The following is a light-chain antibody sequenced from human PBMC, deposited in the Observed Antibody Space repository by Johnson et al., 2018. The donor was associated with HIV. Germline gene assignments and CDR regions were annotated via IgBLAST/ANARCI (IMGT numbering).Light chain of an antibody. CDR1: SSNIGNNY. CDR2: ENN. J-gene: IGLJ1*01. V-gene: IGLV1-51*02. Sequence: QPVLTQPPSVSAAPGQKVTISCSGSSSNIGNNYVSWYQQLPGTAPKLLIYENNKRPSAIPDRFSGSKSGTSATLGITGLQTGDEADYCCATWDSSLRAYVFGTGTKVTVL. CDR3: ATWDSSLRAYV.